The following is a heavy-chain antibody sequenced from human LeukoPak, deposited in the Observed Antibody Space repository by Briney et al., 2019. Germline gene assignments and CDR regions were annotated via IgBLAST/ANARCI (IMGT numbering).Heavy chain of an antibody. CDR1: GGSISSYY. D-gene: IGHD4-17*01. CDR2: IYYSGST. CDR3: ARDHGEGFDY. V-gene: IGHV4-59*01. J-gene: IGHJ4*02. Sequence: SETLSLTCTVSGGSISSYYWSWTRQPPGKGLEWIGYIYYSGSTNYNPSLKSRVTISVDTSKNQYSLKLSSVTAADTAVYYCARDHGEGFDYWGQGTLVTVSS.